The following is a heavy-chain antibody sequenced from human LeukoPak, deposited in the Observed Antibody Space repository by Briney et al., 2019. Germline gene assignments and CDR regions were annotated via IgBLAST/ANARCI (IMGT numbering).Heavy chain of an antibody. CDR2: LYHSGST. Sequence: SETLSLTCTVSGYSISSGYYWGWIRQPPGKGLEWIGSLYHSGSTYYNPSLKSRVTISVDTPKHQFSLKLSSVTAADTAVYYCARVLLAEEDAFDIWGQGTMVTVSS. J-gene: IGHJ3*02. D-gene: IGHD6-19*01. V-gene: IGHV4-38-2*02. CDR3: ARVLLAEEDAFDI. CDR1: GYSISSGYY.